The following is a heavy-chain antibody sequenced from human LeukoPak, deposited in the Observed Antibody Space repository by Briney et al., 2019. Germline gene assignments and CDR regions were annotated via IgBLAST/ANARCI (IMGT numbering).Heavy chain of an antibody. CDR1: GYTFTSYA. J-gene: IGHJ3*02. CDR3: ARFHSSSSGGVRYAAFDI. CDR2: IIPIFGTA. V-gene: IGHV1-69*05. Sequence: SVKVSCKASGYTFTSYAMNWVRQAPGQGLEWMGGIIPIFGTANYAQKFQGRVTITTDESTSTAYMELSSLRSEDTAVYYCARFHSSSSGGVRYAAFDIWGQGTMVTVSS. D-gene: IGHD6-6*01.